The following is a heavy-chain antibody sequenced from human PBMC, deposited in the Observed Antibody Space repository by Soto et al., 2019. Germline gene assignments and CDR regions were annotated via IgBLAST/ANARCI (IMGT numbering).Heavy chain of an antibody. J-gene: IGHJ5*02. CDR1: GGSISSGGYY. D-gene: IGHD4-4*01. V-gene: IGHV4-31*03. Sequence: QVQLQESGPGLVKPSQTLSLTCTVSGGSISSGGYYWSWIRQHPGKGLEWIGYIYYSGSTYYNPSLKSRVTISVDTSKNQFSLKLSSVTAADTAVYYCARDGTDYSNDGWFDPWGQGTLVTVSS. CDR2: IYYSGST. CDR3: ARDGTDYSNDGWFDP.